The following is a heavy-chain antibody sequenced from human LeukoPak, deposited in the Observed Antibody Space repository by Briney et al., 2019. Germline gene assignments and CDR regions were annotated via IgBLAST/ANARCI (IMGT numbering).Heavy chain of an antibody. CDR3: ARDPIGIAAAGTLDY. D-gene: IGHD6-13*01. CDR2: IIPIFGTA. V-gene: IGHV1-69*13. Sequence: SMKVSCKASGGTFSSYAISWVRQAPGQGLEWMGGIIPIFGTANYAQKFQGRVTITVDESTSTAYMELSSLRSEDTAVYYCARDPIGIAAAGTLDYWGQGTPVTVSS. J-gene: IGHJ4*02. CDR1: GGTFSSYA.